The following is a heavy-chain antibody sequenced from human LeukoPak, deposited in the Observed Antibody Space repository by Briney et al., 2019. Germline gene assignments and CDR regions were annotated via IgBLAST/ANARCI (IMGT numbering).Heavy chain of an antibody. Sequence: GGSLRLSCAASGFTFSSYAMSWVRQAPGKGLEWVSAISGSGGSTYYADSVKGRFTISRDNSKNTLYLQMNSLRAEDTAVYYCARAPTSGYQLPSDWFDPWGQETLVTVSS. J-gene: IGHJ5*02. CDR1: GFTFSSYA. CDR2: ISGSGGST. CDR3: ARAPTSGYQLPSDWFDP. V-gene: IGHV3-23*01. D-gene: IGHD2-2*01.